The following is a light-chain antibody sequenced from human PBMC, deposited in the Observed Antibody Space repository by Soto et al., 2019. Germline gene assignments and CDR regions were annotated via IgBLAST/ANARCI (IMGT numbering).Light chain of an antibody. CDR3: YSCSRSSGTRYV. V-gene: IGLV2-14*03. CDR2: DVS. CDR1: SSDIGAYNY. J-gene: IGLJ1*01. Sequence: QSALTQPASVSGSPGQSITISCTGTSSDIGAYNYVSWYQQHPGQAPKLMISDVSNRPSGISDRFSGSKSGNTASLTISGLQAEDEADYYCYSCSRSSGTRYVFGTGTKLTDL.